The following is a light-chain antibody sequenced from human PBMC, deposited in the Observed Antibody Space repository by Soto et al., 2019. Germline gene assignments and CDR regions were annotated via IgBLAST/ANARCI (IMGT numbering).Light chain of an antibody. CDR3: AAWDYSLNNVL. Sequence: QSVLTQPPSASGTPGQRVTISCSGSGSSIGTNTVNWYRQLPGTAPKLLIYGNNQRPSGVPDRFSGSKSGTSASLAISGLQSEDEAEYYCAAWDYSLNNVLFGGVTVVTVL. CDR1: GSSIGTNT. V-gene: IGLV1-44*01. J-gene: IGLJ2*01. CDR2: GNN.